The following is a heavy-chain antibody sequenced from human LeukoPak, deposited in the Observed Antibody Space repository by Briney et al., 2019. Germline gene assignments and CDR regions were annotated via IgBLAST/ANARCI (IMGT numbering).Heavy chain of an antibody. Sequence: PGGSLRLSCAASGFTFRNYWMHWIRQVPGKGLVWVSRIDTDGSTTNYADSVEGRFTISRDNARNTVYLQMNSLSADDTGVYYCVRGGSGSSYGEFVSWGQGALVTVSS. D-gene: IGHD5-18*01. CDR2: IDTDGSTT. V-gene: IGHV3-74*01. CDR1: GFTFRNYW. CDR3: VRGGSGSSYGEFVS. J-gene: IGHJ5*01.